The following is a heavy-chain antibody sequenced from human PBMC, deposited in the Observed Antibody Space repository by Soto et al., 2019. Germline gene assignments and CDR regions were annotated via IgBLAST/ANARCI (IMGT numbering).Heavy chain of an antibody. CDR1: GFTFSSYA. V-gene: IGHV3-23*01. CDR2: ISGSGGST. Sequence: GGSLRLSCAASGFTFSSYAMGWVRQAPGKGLEWVSAISGSGGSTYYADSVKGRFTISRDNSKNTLYLQMNSLRAEDTAVYYCAKDSPRNAYYYYGMDVWGQGTTVTVSS. CDR3: AKDSPRNAYYYYGMDV. J-gene: IGHJ6*02.